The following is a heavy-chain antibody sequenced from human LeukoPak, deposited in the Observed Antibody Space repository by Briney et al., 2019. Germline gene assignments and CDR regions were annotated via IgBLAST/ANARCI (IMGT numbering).Heavy chain of an antibody. CDR2: INIDGSAT. Sequence: PGGSLRLSCAASGFTFSTYWMHWVRQAPGKGLVWVSRINIDGSATTYADSVKGRFTISRDNAKNTLYLQMTSLRAEDTAVYYCVRQVQMDVWGKGTTVIVST. CDR1: GFTFSTYW. CDR3: VRQVQMDV. V-gene: IGHV3-74*01. D-gene: IGHD4/OR15-4a*01. J-gene: IGHJ6*04.